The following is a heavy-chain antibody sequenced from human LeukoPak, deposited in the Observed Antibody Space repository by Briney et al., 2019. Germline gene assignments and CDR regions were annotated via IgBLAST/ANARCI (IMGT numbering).Heavy chain of an antibody. V-gene: IGHV1-8*01. CDR2: MNPNSANT. CDR3: ARGVEPLAANTLAY. D-gene: IGHD1-14*01. CDR1: GYTFTTYD. J-gene: IGHJ4*02. Sequence: ASVKVSCKASGYTFTTYDINWVRQAPGQGLEWMGWMNPNSANTGYAQKFQGRVTITRNTSISTAYMELNSLRSDDTAVYYCARGVEPLAANTLAYWGQGTLVTVSS.